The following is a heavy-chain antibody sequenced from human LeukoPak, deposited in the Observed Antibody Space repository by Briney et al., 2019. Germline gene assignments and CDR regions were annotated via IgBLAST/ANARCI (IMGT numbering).Heavy chain of an antibody. CDR1: GFTLDDLW. J-gene: IGHJ5*02. V-gene: IGHV3-74*01. Sequence: PGGSLRLSCAASGFTLDDLWMHWVRQVPGKGLEWVSRSDGSSAAFADSVRGRFTVSRDNAKNTLYLQMNSLRAEDTAVYYCAKYLIYGSGTDKWFDPWGQGTLVTVSS. CDR3: AKYLIYGSGTDKWFDP. D-gene: IGHD3-10*01. CDR2: SDGSSA.